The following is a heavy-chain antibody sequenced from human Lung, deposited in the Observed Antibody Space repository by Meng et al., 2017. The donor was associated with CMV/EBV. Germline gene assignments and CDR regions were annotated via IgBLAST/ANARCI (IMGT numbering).Heavy chain of an antibody. CDR1: GWSISGYY. CDR2: VHFTGRT. Sequence: SLTCRVPGWSISGYYWSWVRLPPGKGLEYIGYVHFTGRTNYNPSLKSRVTISVDVSKNQFSLKLTSVTAADTAVYYCAGPDKRGNTPNDTFDIWGQGXMVTVSS. V-gene: IGHV4-59*03. J-gene: IGHJ3*02. D-gene: IGHD3-10*01. CDR3: AGPDKRGNTPNDTFDI.